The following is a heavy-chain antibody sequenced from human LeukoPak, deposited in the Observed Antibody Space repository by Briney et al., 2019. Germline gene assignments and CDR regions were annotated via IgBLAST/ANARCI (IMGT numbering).Heavy chain of an antibody. CDR1: GGSFSGYY. V-gene: IGHV4-34*01. CDR2: INHSGST. CDR3: ARQGFRGYRD. D-gene: IGHD3-16*02. J-gene: IGHJ4*02. Sequence: PSETLSLTCAVYGGSFSGYYWSWIRQPPGKGLEWIGEINHSGSTNYNPSLKSRVTISVDTSKNQFSLKLSSVTAADTAVYYCARQGFRGYRDWGQGTLVTVSS.